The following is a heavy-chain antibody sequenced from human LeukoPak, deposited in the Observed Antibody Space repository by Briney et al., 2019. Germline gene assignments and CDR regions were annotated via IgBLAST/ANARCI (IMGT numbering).Heavy chain of an antibody. J-gene: IGHJ6*03. CDR3: ARDFSSSSTVYYYYMDV. CDR1: GFTFSSYA. V-gene: IGHV4-59*12. Sequence: PGGSLRLSCAASGFTFSSYAMSWVRQPPGKGLEWIGTISYSGTTYYSPSLKSRVTISLDTSKNQFSLKLSSVTAADTAIYYCARDFSSSSTVYYYYMDVWGKGTTVTVSS. D-gene: IGHD6-6*01. CDR2: ISYSGTT.